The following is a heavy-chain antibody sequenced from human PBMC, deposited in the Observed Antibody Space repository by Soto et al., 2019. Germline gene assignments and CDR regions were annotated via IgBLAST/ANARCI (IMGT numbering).Heavy chain of an antibody. Sequence: QVQLVQSGAEVKKPGSSVKFSCKASGGTFSSYAISWVRQAPGQGLEWMGGIIPIFGTADYAQKFQGRVTITADDFTSTAYMELSSLRSDDTAVYYCARHLGGNHYYYGMDVWGQGTTVTVSS. CDR1: GGTFSSYA. D-gene: IGHD3-16*01. V-gene: IGHV1-69*12. J-gene: IGHJ6*02. CDR2: IIPIFGTA. CDR3: ARHLGGNHYYYGMDV.